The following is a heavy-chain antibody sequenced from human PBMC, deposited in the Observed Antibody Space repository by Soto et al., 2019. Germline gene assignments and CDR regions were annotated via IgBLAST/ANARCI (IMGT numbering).Heavy chain of an antibody. J-gene: IGHJ4*02. D-gene: IGHD2-2*01. V-gene: IGHV3-9*01. Sequence: EVQLVESGGGLVQPGRSMRLSCAASGFTFDDYAMHWVRQAPGKGLEWVSGISWNSGSIGYAESVKGRFTISRDNAKNSLFLQMNSLRAEDTALYYCARKGYCTSTNCYVEYWGQGTLVTVSS. CDR3: ARKGYCTSTNCYVEY. CDR1: GFTFDDYA. CDR2: ISWNSGSI.